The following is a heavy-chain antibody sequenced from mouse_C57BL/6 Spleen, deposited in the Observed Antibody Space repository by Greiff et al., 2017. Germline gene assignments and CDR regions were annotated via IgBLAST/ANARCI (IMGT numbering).Heavy chain of an antibody. CDR1: GYTFTSYW. Sequence: VQLQQPGTELVKPGASVKLSCKASGYTFTSYWMHWVKQRPGQGLEWIGNINPSNGGTNYNEKFKSKATLTVDKSSSTAYMQLRSLPSEDSAVYYCAREIYYGNYFNAIDYWGQGTSVTVSS. D-gene: IGHD2-1*01. CDR2: INPSNGGT. CDR3: AREIYYGNYFNAIDY. J-gene: IGHJ4*01. V-gene: IGHV1-53*01.